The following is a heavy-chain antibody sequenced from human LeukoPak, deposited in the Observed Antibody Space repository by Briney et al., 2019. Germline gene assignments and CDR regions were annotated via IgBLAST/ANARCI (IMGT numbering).Heavy chain of an antibody. D-gene: IGHD3-16*02. CDR1: GGSFSGYY. CDR2: INHSGST. CDR3: ARGPLMITFGGVIVTPRDWFDP. J-gene: IGHJ5*02. V-gene: IGHV4-34*01. Sequence: SETLSLTCAVYGGSFSGYYWSWIRQPPGKGLEWIGEINHSGSTNYNPSLKSRVTISVDTSKNQFSLKLSSVTAADTAVYCCARGPLMITFGGVIVTPRDWFDPWGQGTLVTVSS.